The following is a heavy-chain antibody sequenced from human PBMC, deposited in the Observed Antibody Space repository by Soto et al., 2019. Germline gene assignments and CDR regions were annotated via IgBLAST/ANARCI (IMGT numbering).Heavy chain of an antibody. J-gene: IGHJ4*02. CDR3: SRHRGPSGPDS. V-gene: IGHV4-59*04. CDR2: FYNSECT. D-gene: IGHD3-10*01. CDR1: GDSMSGYH. Sequence: SETLSLTCTVSGDSMSGYHWNWIRQPPGKGLEWIGYFYNSECTSYNSSLKSRVTMSVDNSKNQFSLSLSSVTAADTAVFYCSRHRGPSGPDSWGQGTLVTVSS.